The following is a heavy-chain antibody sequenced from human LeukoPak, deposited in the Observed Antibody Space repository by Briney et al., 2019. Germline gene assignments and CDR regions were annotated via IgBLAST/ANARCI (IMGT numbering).Heavy chain of an antibody. D-gene: IGHD3-22*01. CDR3: ARHTTPVYYYDSSGGFDY. J-gene: IGHJ4*02. CDR2: INHSGST. V-gene: IGHV4-34*01. Sequence: SETLSLTCAVYGGSFSGYYWSWIRQPPGKGLEWIGEINHSGSTNYNPSLKSRVTISVDTSKNQFSLKLSSVTAADTAVYYCARHTTPVYYYDSSGGFDYWGQGTLVTVSS. CDR1: GGSFSGYY.